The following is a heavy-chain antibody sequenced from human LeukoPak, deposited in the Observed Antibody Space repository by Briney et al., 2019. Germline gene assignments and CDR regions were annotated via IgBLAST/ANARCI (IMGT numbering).Heavy chain of an antibody. CDR2: INPNSGGT. J-gene: IGHJ2*01. D-gene: IGHD3-16*02. CDR1: GYSFTGYY. CDR3: ARDIRLGELSFTYWYFDF. V-gene: IGHV1-2*02. Sequence: ASVKVSCKASGYSFTGYYIHWVRQAPGRGLEWMGWINPNSGGTNYAQKFQGRVTTTRDTSISTAYMELSRLRSDDTAVYYCARDIRLGELSFTYWYFDFWGRGTLVTVSS.